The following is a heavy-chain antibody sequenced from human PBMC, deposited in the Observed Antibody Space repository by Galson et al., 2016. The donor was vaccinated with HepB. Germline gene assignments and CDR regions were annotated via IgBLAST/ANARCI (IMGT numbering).Heavy chain of an antibody. CDR3: ARAYRYGTGWYGRNDY. CDR1: GFTFSNYW. Sequence: SLRLSCAASGFTFSNYWMNWVRQAPGKGLEWVSAINGGNTYYADSVKGRLTISRDTSKNTLYLQMNSLRAEDTAVYYCARAYRYGTGWYGRNDYWGQGTLVTVSS. V-gene: IGHV3-23*01. D-gene: IGHD6-19*01. CDR2: INGGNT. J-gene: IGHJ4*02.